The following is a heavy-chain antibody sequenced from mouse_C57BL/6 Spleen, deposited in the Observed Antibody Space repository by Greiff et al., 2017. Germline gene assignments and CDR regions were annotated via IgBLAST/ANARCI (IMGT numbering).Heavy chain of an antibody. CDR3: ASMDY. CDR1: CYTFPSSC. J-gene: IGHJ4*01. CDR2: IDPSDSYT. Sequence: QVQLKQPGAELVKPGASVKLSCKASCYTFPSSCIQWVKQRPGQGLEWIGEIDPSDSYTNYNPKFKGKSTLTVDTSSSAAYMQLSSLTSEDSAVYYCASMDYWGQGTSVTVSS. V-gene: IGHV1-50*01.